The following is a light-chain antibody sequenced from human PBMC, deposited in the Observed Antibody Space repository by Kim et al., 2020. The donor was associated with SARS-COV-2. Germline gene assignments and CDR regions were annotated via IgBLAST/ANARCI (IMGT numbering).Light chain of an antibody. CDR3: QQTYSTPWT. CDR1: QSIRRH. V-gene: IGKV1-39*01. CDR2: GAS. J-gene: IGKJ1*01. Sequence: DIQMTQSPSSLSASVGDRVTITCRASQSIRRHLNWYQKKPGKAPELLMYGASTLQSGVPSRFSGSGSGTDFTLTISSLQPEDFATYYCQQTYSTPWTFGQGTKVDIK.